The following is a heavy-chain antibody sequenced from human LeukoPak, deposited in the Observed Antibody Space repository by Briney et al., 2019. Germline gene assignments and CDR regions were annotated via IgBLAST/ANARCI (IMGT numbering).Heavy chain of an antibody. D-gene: IGHD4-17*01. J-gene: IGHJ6*02. CDR3: ARDTRDYGDYYYGMDV. Sequence: SETLSLTCTVSGGSISSYYWSWIRQPPGKGLEWIGYIYYSGSTNYNPSLKSRVTISVDTSKNQFSLKLSSVTAADTAVYYCARDTRDYGDYYYGMDVWGQGTTVTVSS. V-gene: IGHV4-59*12. CDR2: IYYSGST. CDR1: GGSISSYY.